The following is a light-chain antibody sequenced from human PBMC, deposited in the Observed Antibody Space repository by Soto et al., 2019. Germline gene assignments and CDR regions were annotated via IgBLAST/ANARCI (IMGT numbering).Light chain of an antibody. CDR2: DAS. V-gene: IGKV3-11*01. Sequence: EIVLTQSPATLSLSPGERATLSCRASQSVSSYLAWYQQKPGQAPRLLIYDASNRATGLPSRFSGSGSGTDFTLTMSNLEPEDFAVYYCQQRSNSYTFGQGTKLEIK. CDR3: QQRSNSYT. CDR1: QSVSSY. J-gene: IGKJ2*01.